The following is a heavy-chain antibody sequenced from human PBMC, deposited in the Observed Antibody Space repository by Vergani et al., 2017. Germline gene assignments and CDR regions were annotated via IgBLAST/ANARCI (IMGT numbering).Heavy chain of an antibody. CDR2: INPSGGST. Sequence: QVQLVQSGAEVKKPGASVKVSCKASGYTFTSYYMHWVRQAPGQGLEWMGIINPSGGSTSYAQKFQGRVTMTRDTSTSTVYMELSSLRSEDTAVYYCDRVNLNCGYDFWSGYWWYFDYWGQGTLVTVSS. J-gene: IGHJ4*02. V-gene: IGHV1-46*03. CDR1: GYTFTSYY. CDR3: DRVNLNCGYDFWSGYWWYFDY. D-gene: IGHD3-3*01.